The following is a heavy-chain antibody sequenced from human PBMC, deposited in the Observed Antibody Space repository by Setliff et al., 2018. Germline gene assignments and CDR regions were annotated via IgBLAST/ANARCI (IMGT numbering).Heavy chain of an antibody. D-gene: IGHD1-20*01. V-gene: IGHV1-18*01. Sequence: ASVKVSCKASGYTFTRYGISWVRQAPGKGFEWMGWIGPYNGNTYYAQKFQGRVAITTDTSTSTAYMELRSLRSDDTAVYYCAEGGNITRETYYYYGMDVWVPETLLVTVSS. CDR1: GYTFTRYG. CDR3: AEGGNITRETYYYYGMDV. J-gene: IGHJ6*02. CDR2: IGPYNGNT.